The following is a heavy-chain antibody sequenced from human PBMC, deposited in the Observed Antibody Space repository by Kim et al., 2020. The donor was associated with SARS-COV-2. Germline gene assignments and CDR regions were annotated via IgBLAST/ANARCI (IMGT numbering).Heavy chain of an antibody. V-gene: IGHV3-33*06. CDR2: IWYDGSNK. Sequence: GGSLRLSCAASGFTFSSYGMHWVRQAPGKGLEWVAVIWYDGSNKYYADSVKGRFTISRDNSKNTLYLQMNSLRAEDTAVYYCAKALPRYGSGSYQYYYYYYGMDVWGQGTTVTVSS. CDR3: AKALPRYGSGSYQYYYYYYGMDV. J-gene: IGHJ6*02. D-gene: IGHD3-10*01. CDR1: GFTFSSYG.